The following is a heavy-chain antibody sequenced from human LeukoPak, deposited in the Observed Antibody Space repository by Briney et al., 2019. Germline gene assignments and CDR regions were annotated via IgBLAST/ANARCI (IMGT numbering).Heavy chain of an antibody. Sequence: ASVKVSCKASGYTFTGYYMHWVRQAPGQGLEWMGRINPNSGGTNYAQKFQGRVTMTRDTSISTAYMELSRLRSDDTAVYYCARDLGGHYDSSGRRNFDLWGRGTLVTVSS. CDR3: ARDLGGHYDSSGRRNFDL. D-gene: IGHD3-22*01. CDR1: GYTFTGYY. J-gene: IGHJ2*01. V-gene: IGHV1-2*06. CDR2: INPNSGGT.